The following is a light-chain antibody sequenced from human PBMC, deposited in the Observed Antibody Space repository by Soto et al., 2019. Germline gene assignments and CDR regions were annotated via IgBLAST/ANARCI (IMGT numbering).Light chain of an antibody. CDR3: AAWDDTVNGYV. CDR1: STNIGNNG. Sequence: ELITPPSGAEASNRRVAISCSANSTNIGNNGVKWYQHYPGERPKLLIFDDELISSAVCVRFSVFSSGTSAALAISGLQSEDEDDYYCAAWDDTVNGYVFGTGTKVTVL. J-gene: IGLJ1*01. V-gene: IGLV1-36*01. CDR2: DDE.